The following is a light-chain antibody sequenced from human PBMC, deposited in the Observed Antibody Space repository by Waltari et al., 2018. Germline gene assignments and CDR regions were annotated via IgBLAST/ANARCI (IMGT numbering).Light chain of an antibody. CDR3: SSYTSSSTV. J-gene: IGLJ3*02. CDR2: DVS. V-gene: IGLV2-14*03. Sequence: QSALTQPASVSGSPGQSVTIPCTGTSSHVGGSNYVAWYQQHSGKAPTLIIYDVSNRPSGVSNRFSGSNSGNTASLTISGLQAEDEADYYCSSYTSSSTVFGGGTKLTVL. CDR1: SSHVGGSNY.